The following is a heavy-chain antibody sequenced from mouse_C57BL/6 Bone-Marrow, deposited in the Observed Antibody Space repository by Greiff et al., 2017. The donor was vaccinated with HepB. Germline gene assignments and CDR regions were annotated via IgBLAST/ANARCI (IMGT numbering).Heavy chain of an antibody. CDR1: GYTFTSYW. CDR2: IYPGSGST. J-gene: IGHJ1*03. V-gene: IGHV1-55*01. Sequence: QVQLKQPGAELVKPGASVKMSCKASGYTFTSYWITWVKQRPGQGLEWIGDIYPGSGSTNYNEKFKSKATLTVDTSSSTAYMQLSSLTSEDSAVYYCARPDYYGSSDWYFDVWGTGTTVTVSS. D-gene: IGHD1-1*01. CDR3: ARPDYYGSSDWYFDV.